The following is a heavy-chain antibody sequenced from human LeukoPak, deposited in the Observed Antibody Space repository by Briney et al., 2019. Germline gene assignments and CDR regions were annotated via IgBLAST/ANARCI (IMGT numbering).Heavy chain of an antibody. J-gene: IGHJ6*03. CDR1: GFTFSTYS. CDR3: ARTHGYYYGSGSYYNDYYYYMDV. CDR2: IDSSSSTI. D-gene: IGHD3-10*01. V-gene: IGHV3-48*04. Sequence: GGSLRLSCAVSGFTFSTYSMNRVRQAPGKGLEWVSYIDSSSSTIYYADSVKGRFTISRDNAKNSLYLQMNSLRAEDTAVYYCARTHGYYYGSGSYYNDYYYYMDVWGKGTTVTISS.